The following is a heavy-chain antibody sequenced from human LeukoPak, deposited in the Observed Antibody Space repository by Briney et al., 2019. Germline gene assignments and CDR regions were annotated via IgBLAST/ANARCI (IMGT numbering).Heavy chain of an antibody. D-gene: IGHD6-19*01. CDR1: GDSISSGDYY. Sequence: PSQTLSLTCTVSGDSISSGDYYWNWIRQPPGKGLEWIGYVYYSGSTNYNPSLKSRVTISVDTSKNQFSLKLSSVTAADTAVYYCARVGSGLYSFDYWGQGTLVTVSS. CDR2: VYYSGST. J-gene: IGHJ4*02. V-gene: IGHV4-61*08. CDR3: ARVGSGLYSFDY.